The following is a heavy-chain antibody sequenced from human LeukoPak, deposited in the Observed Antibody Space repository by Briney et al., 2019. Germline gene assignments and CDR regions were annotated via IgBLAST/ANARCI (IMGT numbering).Heavy chain of an antibody. V-gene: IGHV1-2*06. J-gene: IGHJ4*02. Sequence: ASVKVSCKASGYTFSGYFVHWVRQAPGQGLEWMGRINAGSGDTEFAQKFQGRVTMTRDTSVSTAYMEVSGLTSDDTAMYYCARDRDYYDSSDPYYFDYWGQGTLVTVSS. D-gene: IGHD3-22*01. CDR3: ARDRDYYDSSDPYYFDY. CDR1: GYTFSGYF. CDR2: INAGSGDT.